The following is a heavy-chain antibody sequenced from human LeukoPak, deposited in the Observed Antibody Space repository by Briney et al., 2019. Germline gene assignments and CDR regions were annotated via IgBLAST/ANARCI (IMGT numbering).Heavy chain of an antibody. J-gene: IGHJ4*02. V-gene: IGHV4-59*01. CDR2: IYYSGST. CDR3: ARVPISTTARGYFDY. CDR1: GGSISIYY. Sequence: SETLSLTCSVSGGSISIYYWSWIRQPPGKGLEWIGYIYYSGSTTYNPSLKSRVTISVDTSKNKFSLKLSSVTAADTAVYYCARVPISTTARGYFDYWGQGTLVTVSS. D-gene: IGHD4-17*01.